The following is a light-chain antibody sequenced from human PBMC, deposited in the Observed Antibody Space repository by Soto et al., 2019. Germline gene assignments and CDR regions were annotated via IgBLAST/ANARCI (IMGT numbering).Light chain of an antibody. V-gene: IGKV3-15*01. CDR3: QQYNNWPHWT. J-gene: IGKJ1*01. CDR2: GAS. Sequence: EIVMTQSPATLSVSPVERATLSCRASQSVSSNLAWYQQKPGQAPRLLIYGASTRATGIPARFSGSGSGTEFTLTISGLQSEDFAVYYCQQYNNWPHWTFGQGTKVEIK. CDR1: QSVSSN.